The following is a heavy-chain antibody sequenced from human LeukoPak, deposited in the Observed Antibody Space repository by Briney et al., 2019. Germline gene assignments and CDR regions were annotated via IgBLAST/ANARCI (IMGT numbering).Heavy chain of an antibody. CDR1: GYTFTSYD. CDR3: ARGSTSPYCSGGSCYHFDY. CDR2: MNPNSGNT. Sequence: GASVKVSCKASGYTFTSYDINWVRQATGQGLEWMGWMNPNSGNTGYAQKFQGRVTMTRNTSISTAYMELSSLRSEDTAVYYCARGSTSPYCSGGSCYHFDYWGQGTLVTVSS. V-gene: IGHV1-8*01. J-gene: IGHJ4*02. D-gene: IGHD2-15*01.